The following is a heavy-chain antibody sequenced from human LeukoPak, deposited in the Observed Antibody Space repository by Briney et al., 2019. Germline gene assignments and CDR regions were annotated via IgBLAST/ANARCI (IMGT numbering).Heavy chain of an antibody. CDR2: ISGDGGVT. CDR1: GFTFLDFS. D-gene: IGHD2/OR15-2a*01. CDR3: AKGNNSMSYNFDY. V-gene: IGHV3-43*02. Sequence: GGSLRLSCAASGFTFLDFSMHWVRQAPGKGPEWVSLISGDGGVTHYADSVRGRFTISRDNSKNSLYLQMNSLRGGDTAFYYCAKGNNSMSYNFDYCGQGTLVTVSS. J-gene: IGHJ4*02.